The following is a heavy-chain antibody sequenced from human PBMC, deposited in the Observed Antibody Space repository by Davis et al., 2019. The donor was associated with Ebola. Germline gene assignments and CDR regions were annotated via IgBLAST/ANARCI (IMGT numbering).Heavy chain of an antibody. CDR1: LYTFSAYC. J-gene: IGHJ4*02. CDR2: LNPDSGGI. D-gene: IGHD3-9*01. CDR3: ARYYDTLTGSYDY. V-gene: IGHV1-2*02. Sequence: SLRVSRATSLYTFSAYCLHWGRHPPGPGLEWGGCLNPDSGGINYAQKFQGRVTMTRDTSISTAYMELSRLRSDDTAVYYCARYYDTLTGSYDYWGQGTLVTVSS.